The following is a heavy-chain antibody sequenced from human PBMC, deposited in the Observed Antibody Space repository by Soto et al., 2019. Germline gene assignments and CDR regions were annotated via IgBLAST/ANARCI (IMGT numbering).Heavy chain of an antibody. J-gene: IGHJ4*02. CDR1: VGTICRGRYS. CDR2: IYYSGST. Sequence: PSEALSLTGTVSVGTICRGRYSWSCFRQHPGKGLEWIGYIYYSGSTYYNPSIKSRVTLSVDTSKNQFSLKLSSVTAADTAVDYCASAPPRSSCGPGTLVSVSS. V-gene: IGHV4-31*02. CDR3: ASAPPRSS.